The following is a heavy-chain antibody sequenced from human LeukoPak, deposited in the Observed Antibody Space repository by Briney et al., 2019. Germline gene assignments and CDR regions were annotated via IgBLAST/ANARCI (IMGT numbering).Heavy chain of an antibody. Sequence: SETLSLTCTVSGGSISSSSYYWGWIRQPPGKGLEWIGSIYYSGSTYYNPSLKSRVTISVDASKNQFSLKLSSVTAEDTAVYYCARGRISLSYYDSSGYYYDYWGQGTLVTVSS. J-gene: IGHJ4*02. CDR1: GGSISSSSYY. CDR3: ARGRISLSYYDSSGYYYDY. CDR2: IYYSGST. D-gene: IGHD3-22*01. V-gene: IGHV4-39*07.